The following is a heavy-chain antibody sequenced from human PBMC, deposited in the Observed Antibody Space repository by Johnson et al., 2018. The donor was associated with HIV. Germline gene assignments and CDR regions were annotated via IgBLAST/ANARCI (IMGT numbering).Heavy chain of an antibody. CDR3: AKDRNYGSGSYPDAFDI. Sequence: VQLVESGGGLVQPGGSLRLSCAASGFIFRNYWMHWVRQTPGKGLVWVARIYSDGSDTAYADSVKGRFTISRDNAKNSLYLQMNSLRAEDTALYYCAKDRNYGSGSYPDAFDIWGQGTMVTVSS. CDR1: GFIFRNYW. CDR2: IYSDGSDT. D-gene: IGHD3-10*01. J-gene: IGHJ3*02. V-gene: IGHV3-74*03.